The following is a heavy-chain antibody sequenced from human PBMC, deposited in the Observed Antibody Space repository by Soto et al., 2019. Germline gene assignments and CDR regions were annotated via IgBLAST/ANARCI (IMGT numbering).Heavy chain of an antibody. CDR3: ARVRITMIVVVIPDPLIYGMDV. CDR2: IYSGGST. J-gene: IGHJ6*02. CDR1: GFTVSSNY. V-gene: IGHV3-53*02. Sequence: EVQLVETGGGLIQPGGSLRLSCAASGFTVSSNYMSWVRQAPGKGLEWVSVIYSGGSTYYADSVKGRFTISRDNSKNTLDLQMSSLKAEDTAVYYCARVRITMIVVVIPDPLIYGMDVWGQGTTVTVSS. D-gene: IGHD3-22*01.